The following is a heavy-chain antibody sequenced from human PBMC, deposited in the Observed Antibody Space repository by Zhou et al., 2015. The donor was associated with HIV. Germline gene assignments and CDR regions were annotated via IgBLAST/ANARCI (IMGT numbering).Heavy chain of an antibody. CDR1: GFTFSSYC. CDR2: MSFDGGNK. V-gene: IGHV3-30*03. D-gene: IGHD3-16*01. CDR3: ARDHSVGGATRFDY. J-gene: IGHJ4*02. Sequence: QVRLVQSGGGVVQPGRSLRLSCVGSGFTFSSYCMHWVRQAPGRGLEWVAMMSFDGGNKYYADSVKGRFTISRDNSKNTLYLQMNSLRVDDTAVYYCARDHSVGGATRFDYWGQGTLVTVSS.